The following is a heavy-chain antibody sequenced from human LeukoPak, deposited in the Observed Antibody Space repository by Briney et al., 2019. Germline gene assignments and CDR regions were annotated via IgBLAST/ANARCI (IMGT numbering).Heavy chain of an antibody. D-gene: IGHD2-2*01. Sequence: ASVKVSCKASGYTFTGYYMHWVRQAPGQGLEWMGWINPNSGGTNYAQKFQGRVTMTRDTSISTAYMGLSRLRSDDTAVYYCARAGRRPNIVVVPAAMRSWFDPWGQGTLVTVSS. CDR1: GYTFTGYY. V-gene: IGHV1-2*02. CDR3: ARAGRRPNIVVVPAAMRSWFDP. J-gene: IGHJ5*02. CDR2: INPNSGGT.